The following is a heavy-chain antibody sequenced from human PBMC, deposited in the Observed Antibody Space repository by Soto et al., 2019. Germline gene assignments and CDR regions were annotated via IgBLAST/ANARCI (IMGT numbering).Heavy chain of an antibody. CDR2: IYYSGST. Sequence: PSETLSLTCTVSGGSISSYYWSWIRQPPGKGLEWIGYIYYSGSTNYNPSLKSRVTISVDTSKNQFSLKLSSVTAADTAVYYCARERGLFGGYNWFDPWGQGTLVTVSS. V-gene: IGHV4-59*01. J-gene: IGHJ5*02. D-gene: IGHD3-10*01. CDR1: GGSISSYY. CDR3: ARERGLFGGYNWFDP.